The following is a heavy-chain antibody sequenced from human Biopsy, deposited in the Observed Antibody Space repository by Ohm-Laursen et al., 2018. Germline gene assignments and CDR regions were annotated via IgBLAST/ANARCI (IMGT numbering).Heavy chain of an antibody. CDR1: GFTFSSYY. CDR2: INQDGSVK. Sequence: SLRLSCSASGFTFSSYYMSWVRLAPGKGLEWVANINQDGSVKNYVDSVKGRSTISRDNAENSVYLQMSRLRSEDTAVYYCARSLWPEDYWGQGTLVTVSS. CDR3: ARSLWPEDY. J-gene: IGHJ4*02. D-gene: IGHD2-21*01. V-gene: IGHV3-7*01.